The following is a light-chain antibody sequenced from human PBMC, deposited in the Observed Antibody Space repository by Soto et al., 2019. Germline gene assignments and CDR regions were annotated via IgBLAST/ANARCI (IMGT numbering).Light chain of an antibody. CDR1: SSNIGNNH. J-gene: IGLJ1*01. Sequence: QSVLTQPPSVSAAPGQKVTVSCSGSSSNIGNNHVSWYQHLPGTAPKVLIYDNNKRPSGIPDRFSGSKSATSATLDITGLQTGDEADYYCQSYDSTLSARYVFGTGTKVTVL. V-gene: IGLV1-51*01. CDR3: QSYDSTLSARYV. CDR2: DNN.